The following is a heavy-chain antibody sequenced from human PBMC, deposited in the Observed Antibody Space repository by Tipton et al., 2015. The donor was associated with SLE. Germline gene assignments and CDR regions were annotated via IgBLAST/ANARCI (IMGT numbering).Heavy chain of an antibody. V-gene: IGHV3-66*02. CDR2: IYAGGST. CDR3: ARSLTYYYDSSGLLGY. Sequence: SLRLSCAASGFTFSSYAMHWVRQAPGKGLEWVSVIYAGGSTYYADSVKGRFTISRDSSKNTLYLQMTSLRAEDTAVYYCARSLTYYYDSSGLLGYWGRGTLVTVSS. D-gene: IGHD3-22*01. J-gene: IGHJ4*02. CDR1: GFTFSSYA.